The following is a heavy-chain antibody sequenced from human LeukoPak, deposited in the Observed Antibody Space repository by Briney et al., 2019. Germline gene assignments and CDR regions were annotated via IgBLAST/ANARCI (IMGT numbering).Heavy chain of an antibody. Sequence: GGSLRLSCAASGFTFSIYAMTWVRQAPGKGLECVSAISHSGGSTYYADSVKGRFTISRDNSKNTLYLQMNSLRAEDTAVYYCANAYRAAAGFFDYWGQGTLVTVSS. J-gene: IGHJ4*02. CDR3: ANAYRAAAGFFDY. V-gene: IGHV3-23*01. CDR2: ISHSGGST. D-gene: IGHD6-13*01. CDR1: GFTFSIYA.